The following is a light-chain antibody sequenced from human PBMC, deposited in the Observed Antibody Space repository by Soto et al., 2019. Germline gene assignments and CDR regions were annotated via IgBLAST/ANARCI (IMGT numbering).Light chain of an antibody. CDR3: HQRSDWPRT. CDR1: QSVSSY. CDR2: DAS. Sequence: EIVLTQSPATLSLSPGERATLSCRASQSVSSYLDWYRQKPGQPPRVLIYDASSRATGIPARFSGSGSGTDFTLTISSLEPEDFAVYYCHQRSDWPRTFAQGTRVEIK. V-gene: IGKV3-11*01. J-gene: IGKJ1*01.